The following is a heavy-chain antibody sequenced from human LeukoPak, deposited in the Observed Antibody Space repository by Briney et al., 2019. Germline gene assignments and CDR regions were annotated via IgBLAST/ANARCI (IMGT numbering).Heavy chain of an antibody. Sequence: GGSLRLSRVASGFTFRSYAMNWVRQAPGKGLEWVSGISESGVGTNYADSVKGRFTTSRDNSKNTLYLQMNSLRGEDTAVYYCAKVRVGATIDDWGQGTLVTVSS. D-gene: IGHD1-26*01. CDR1: GFTFRSYA. CDR3: AKVRVGATIDD. CDR2: ISESGVGT. V-gene: IGHV3-23*01. J-gene: IGHJ4*02.